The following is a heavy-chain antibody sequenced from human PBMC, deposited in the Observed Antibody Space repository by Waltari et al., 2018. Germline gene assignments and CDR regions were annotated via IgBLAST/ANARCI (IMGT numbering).Heavy chain of an antibody. CDR2: IYGGGST. J-gene: IGHJ4*02. D-gene: IGHD3-16*01. CDR1: GFTVSSNY. V-gene: IGHV3-53*02. Sequence: EVQLVETGGGLIQPGGSLRLSCAASGFTVSSNYMSWVRQAPGKGREWVSVIYGGGSTYYAESVKGRFTISRDNSKNTLYLQMNSLRAEDTAVYYCARALKNRPAHFDYWGQGTLVTVSS. CDR3: ARALKNRPAHFDY.